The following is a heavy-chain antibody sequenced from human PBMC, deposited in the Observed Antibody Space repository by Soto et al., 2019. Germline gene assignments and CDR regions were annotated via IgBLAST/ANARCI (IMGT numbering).Heavy chain of an antibody. CDR1: GGSISSYY. CDR3: ARESEQLVRSWFDP. D-gene: IGHD6-6*01. J-gene: IGHJ5*02. CDR2: IYYSGST. Sequence: QVQLQESGPGLVKPSETLSLTCTVSGGSISSYYWSWIRQPPGKGLEWIGYIYYSGSTNYNPSLKSRVTXXVXTXXNQFSLKLSSVTAADTAVYYCARESEQLVRSWFDPWGQGTLVTVSS. V-gene: IGHV4-59*01.